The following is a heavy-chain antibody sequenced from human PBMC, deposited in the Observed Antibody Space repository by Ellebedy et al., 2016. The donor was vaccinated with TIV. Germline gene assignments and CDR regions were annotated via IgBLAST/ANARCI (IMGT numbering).Heavy chain of an antibody. J-gene: IGHJ4*02. V-gene: IGHV3-43*01. CDR1: GFTFDDYT. D-gene: IGHD3-10*01. CDR3: AKQARFGEEEVLKFDY. Sequence: GESLKISCAASGFTFDDYTMHWVRQAPGKGLEWVSLISWDGGSTYYADSVKGRFTISRDNSKNSLYLQMNSLRTEDTALYYCAKQARFGEEEVLKFDYWGQGTLVTVSS. CDR2: ISWDGGST.